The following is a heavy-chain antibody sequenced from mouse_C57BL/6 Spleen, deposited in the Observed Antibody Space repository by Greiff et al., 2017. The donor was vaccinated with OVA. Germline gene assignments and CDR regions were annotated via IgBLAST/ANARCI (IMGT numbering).Heavy chain of an antibody. CDR3: ARDYGSMRFFFHY. CDR2: IHPNSGST. CDR1: GYTFTSYW. Sequence: VKLQQPGAELVKPGASVKLSCKASGYTFTSYWMHWVKQRPGQGLEWIGMIHPNSGSTNYHEKFKSKATLTVDKSSSTAYMQLSSLTSEDSAVYYCARDYGSMRFFFHYWGQGTTLTVSS. J-gene: IGHJ2*01. V-gene: IGHV1-64*01. D-gene: IGHD1-1*01.